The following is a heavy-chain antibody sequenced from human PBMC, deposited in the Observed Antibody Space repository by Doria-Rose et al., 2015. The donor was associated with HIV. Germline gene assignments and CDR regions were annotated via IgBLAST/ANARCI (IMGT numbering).Heavy chain of an antibody. CDR2: IFSDDER. CDR3: ARIKSSRWYHKYYFDF. V-gene: IGHV2-26*01. CDR1: GVSLSSPGMG. D-gene: IGHD6-13*01. J-gene: IGHJ4*02. Sequence: QESGPVLVKPTETLTLTCTVSGVSLSSPGMGVSWIRQPPGKALEWLANIFSDDERAYKTSLKSRLTISRGTSKSQVVLTMTDTDPGDTATYYCARIKSSRWYHKYYFDFWGQGTLVIVSA.